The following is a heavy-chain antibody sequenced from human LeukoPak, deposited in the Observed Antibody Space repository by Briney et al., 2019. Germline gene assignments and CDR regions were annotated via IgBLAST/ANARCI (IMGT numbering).Heavy chain of an antibody. CDR2: IYIRGST. CDR3: ARGRYCSADICSGGDAFDI. J-gene: IGHJ3*02. V-gene: IGHV4-4*07. CDR1: GGSINNYY. D-gene: IGHD2-15*01. Sequence: SETLSLTCTVSGGSINNYYWSWIRQPAGKGLEWIGRIYIRGSTNYNPSLKSRVTMSVDTSKNQFSLKLSSVTAADTAVYYCARGRYCSADICSGGDAFDIWGQGTMVSVSS.